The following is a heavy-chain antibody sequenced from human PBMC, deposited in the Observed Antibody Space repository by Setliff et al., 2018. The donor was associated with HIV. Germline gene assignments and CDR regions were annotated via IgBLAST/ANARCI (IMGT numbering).Heavy chain of an antibody. CDR2: IWYDGSNK. CDR3: ASSYSGYDWEIDY. Sequence: GGSLRLSCAASGFTFSSYGMHWVRQAPGKGLEWVAVIWYDGSNKYYADSVKGRFTISRDNSKNTLYLQMNSLRAEETAVYYCASSYSGYDWEIDYWGQGTLGTVSS. CDR1: GFTFSSYG. J-gene: IGHJ4*02. D-gene: IGHD5-12*01. V-gene: IGHV3-33*08.